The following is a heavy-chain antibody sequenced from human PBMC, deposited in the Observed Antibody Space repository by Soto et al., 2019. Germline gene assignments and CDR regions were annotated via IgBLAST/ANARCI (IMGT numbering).Heavy chain of an antibody. D-gene: IGHD2-15*01. Sequence: QLQLQESGPGLVKPSETLSLTCTVSGGSVNSTNYYWGWIRQPPGKGLEWIGSIYNSATTYYNPSLKSRVTISLDTSKNLFSLKLNAVTAADTAMYYCGRVVIAASAHPDFDYWGQGTLVTVSS. CDR2: IYNSATT. J-gene: IGHJ4*02. V-gene: IGHV4-39*01. CDR1: GGSVNSTNYY. CDR3: GRVVIAASAHPDFDY.